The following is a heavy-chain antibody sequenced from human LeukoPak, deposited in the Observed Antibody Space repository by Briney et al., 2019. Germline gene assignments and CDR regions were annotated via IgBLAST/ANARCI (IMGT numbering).Heavy chain of an antibody. CDR3: ARDTTSIAYCGGDCYSDAFDI. D-gene: IGHD2-21*01. Sequence: SVKISCKASGGTFSSYAISWVRQAPGQGLEWMGGIIPIFGTANYAQKFQGRVTITADESTSTAYMELSSLRSEDTAVYYCARDTTSIAYCGGDCYSDAFDIWGQGTMVTVSS. CDR1: GGTFSSYA. J-gene: IGHJ3*02. CDR2: IIPIFGTA. V-gene: IGHV1-69*01.